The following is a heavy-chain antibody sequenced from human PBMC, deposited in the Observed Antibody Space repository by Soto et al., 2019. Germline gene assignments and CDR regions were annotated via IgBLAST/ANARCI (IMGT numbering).Heavy chain of an antibody. D-gene: IGHD3-10*01. CDR3: ARANYYGAGTTMDV. CDR1: AGSISSSSYY. J-gene: IGHJ6*02. CDR2: IYYSGST. Sequence: SETLSLTCTVSAGSISSSSYYWGWIRQPPGKGLEWIGSIYYSGSTYYNPSLKSRVTISVDTSKNLFSLRLSSVTAADTAVYYCARANYYGAGTTMDVWGQGTTVTVSS. V-gene: IGHV4-39*01.